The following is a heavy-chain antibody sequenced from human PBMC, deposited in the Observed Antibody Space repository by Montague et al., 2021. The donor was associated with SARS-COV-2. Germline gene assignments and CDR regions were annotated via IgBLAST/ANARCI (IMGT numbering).Heavy chain of an antibody. J-gene: IGHJ6*02. Sequence: SLRLSCAASGFTFSSYEMNWVRQAPGKGREWVSYISGSVSTIYYADSVKGRFTISHDNTKNSLYLPMNSLRAEDTAVYYCARDLGFGESLVAYYHYYGMDVWGQGTTVTVSS. CDR2: ISGSVSTI. D-gene: IGHD3-10*01. V-gene: IGHV3-48*03. CDR1: GFTFSSYE. CDR3: ARDLGFGESLVAYYHYYGMDV.